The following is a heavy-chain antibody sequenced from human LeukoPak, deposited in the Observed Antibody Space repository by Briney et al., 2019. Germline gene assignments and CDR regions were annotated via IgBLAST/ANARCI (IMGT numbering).Heavy chain of an antibody. Sequence: GGSLRLSCAVSGITLSNYGMSWVRQAPGKGLEWVAGLSDSGGRTNYADSVKGRFTISRDNPKNTLILQMNSLRPEDTAVYFCAKRGVVIRVILVGFHKEAYYFDSWGQGALVTVSS. CDR2: LSDSGGRT. D-gene: IGHD3-22*01. V-gene: IGHV3-23*01. J-gene: IGHJ4*02. CDR3: AKRGVVIRVILVGFHKEAYYFDS. CDR1: GITLSNYG.